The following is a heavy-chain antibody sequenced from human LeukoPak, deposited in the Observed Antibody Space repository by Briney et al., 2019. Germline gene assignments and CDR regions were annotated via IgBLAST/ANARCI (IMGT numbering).Heavy chain of an antibody. CDR1: GGSISSSSYY. J-gene: IGHJ4*02. D-gene: IGHD5-18*01. CDR2: IYYSGRT. CDR3: ARHVGYSYGYLDY. V-gene: IGHV4-39*01. Sequence: PSETLSLTCTVSGGSISSSSYYWGWIRQPPGKGLEWIGSIYYSGRTYYNPSLKSRVTISVDTSKNQFFLKLSSVTAADTAVYYCARHVGYSYGYLDYWGQGALVNVSS.